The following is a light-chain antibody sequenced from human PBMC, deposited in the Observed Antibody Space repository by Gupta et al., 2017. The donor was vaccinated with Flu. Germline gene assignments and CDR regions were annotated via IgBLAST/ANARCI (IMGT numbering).Light chain of an antibody. J-gene: IGKJ4*01. V-gene: IGKV1-39*01. CDR1: RTISTY. CDR2: AAS. Sequence: PSSLSASVGDRVTLTCRASRTISTYLNWYQQKPGKAPKVLIYAASSLQSGGPARFSGSGSGTDFSLTISRLQPEDFATYYCQQTDSAPLTFGGGTKVQI. CDR3: QQTDSAPLT.